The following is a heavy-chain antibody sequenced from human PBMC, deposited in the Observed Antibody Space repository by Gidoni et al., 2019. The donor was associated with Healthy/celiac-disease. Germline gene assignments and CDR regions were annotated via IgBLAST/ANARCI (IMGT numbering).Heavy chain of an antibody. J-gene: IGHJ4*02. Sequence: QVQLQESGPGLAKPSQTLSLTCPVSAGSISSGAYYWSWIRQPPGKGLEWIGYSYYSGSTYYNPSLKSRVTISVDTSKNQFSLKLSSVTAADTAVYYCARGLRFLEWLPSYYFDYWGQGTLVTVSS. CDR3: ARGLRFLEWLPSYYFDY. V-gene: IGHV4-30-4*01. D-gene: IGHD3-3*01. CDR1: AGSISSGAYY. CDR2: SYYSGST.